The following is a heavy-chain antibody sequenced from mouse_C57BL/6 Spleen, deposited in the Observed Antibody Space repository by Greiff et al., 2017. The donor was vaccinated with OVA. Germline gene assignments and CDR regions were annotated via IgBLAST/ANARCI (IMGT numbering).Heavy chain of an antibody. CDR1: GYTFTSYW. CDR2: IDPSDSYT. CDR3: ARGGGRGGYFDV. Sequence: QVQLQQPGAELVKPGASVKLSCKASGYTFTSYWMQWVKQRPGQGLEWIGEIDPSDSYTNYNQKFKGKATLTVDTSSSTAYMQLSSLTSEDSAVYYCARGGGRGGYFDVWGTGTTVTVSS. J-gene: IGHJ1*03. D-gene: IGHD3-3*01. V-gene: IGHV1-50*01.